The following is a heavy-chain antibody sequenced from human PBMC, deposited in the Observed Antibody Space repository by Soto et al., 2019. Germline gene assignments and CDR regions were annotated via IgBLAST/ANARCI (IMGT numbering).Heavy chain of an antibody. D-gene: IGHD3-10*01. CDR2: IYYSGST. Sequence: PSETLSLTCTFSGSSISSFYWSWIRQPPGQGLEWLGYIYYSGSTKYNPSLKSRVTISIDTSKNQFSLKLSSVTAEDTAVYHCARHGGGGRFGELLPFAYWGQGTLVPVSS. CDR1: GSSISSFY. CDR3: ARHGGGGRFGELLPFAY. J-gene: IGHJ4*02. V-gene: IGHV4-59*08.